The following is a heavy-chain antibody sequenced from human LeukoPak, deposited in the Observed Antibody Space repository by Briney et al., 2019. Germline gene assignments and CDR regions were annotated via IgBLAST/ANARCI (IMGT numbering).Heavy chain of an antibody. D-gene: IGHD5-18*01. J-gene: IGHJ4*02. Sequence: PGGSLRLSCAASGFTFNDYAMSWVRQAPGKGLEWVSSISGSGGYTSYADSVKGRFTISRDNSKNTLYLQMNSLRAEDTAVYYCAKDERGYSRNPDYWGQGTLVTVSS. V-gene: IGHV3-23*01. CDR3: AKDERGYSRNPDY. CDR2: ISGSGGYT. CDR1: GFTFNDYA.